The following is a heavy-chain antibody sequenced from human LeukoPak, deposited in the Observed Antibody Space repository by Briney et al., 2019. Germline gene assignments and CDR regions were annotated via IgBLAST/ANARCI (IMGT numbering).Heavy chain of an antibody. CDR3: ARDSSVDTAIRSYDY. D-gene: IGHD5-18*01. CDR2: INPNSGGT. CDR1: GYTFTGYY. J-gene: IGHJ4*02. Sequence: GASVKVSCKASGYTFTGYYMHWVRQAPGQGLEWMGWINPNSGGTNYAQKFQGRVTMTRDTSISTAYMELSRLRSDDTAVYYCARDSSVDTAIRSYDYWGQGTLVTVSS. V-gene: IGHV1-2*02.